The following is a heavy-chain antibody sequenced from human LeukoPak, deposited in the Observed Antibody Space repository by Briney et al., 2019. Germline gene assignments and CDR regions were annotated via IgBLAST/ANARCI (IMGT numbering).Heavy chain of an antibody. J-gene: IGHJ4*02. D-gene: IGHD1-7*01. Sequence: GGSLRLSCAATGFTFSSYAVSWVRQAPGKGLEWVSSLSGSGAGTYYADSVKGRFTISRDSSKNTLYLQMDSLRAEDTAVCYCARDGGITGTTSRGSFDYWGQGTLVTVSS. V-gene: IGHV3-23*01. CDR3: ARDGGITGTTSRGSFDY. CDR2: LSGSGAGT. CDR1: GFTFSSYA.